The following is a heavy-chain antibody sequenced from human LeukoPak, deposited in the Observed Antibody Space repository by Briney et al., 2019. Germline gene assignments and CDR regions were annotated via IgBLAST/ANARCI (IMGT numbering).Heavy chain of an antibody. J-gene: IGHJ6*02. CDR1: GGSISSSSYY. V-gene: IGHV4-39*01. CDR3: AGTAMHYGMDV. D-gene: IGHD5-18*01. Sequence: SETLSLTCTVSGGSISSSSYYWGWIRQPPGKGLEWIGSIYYSGSTYYNPSLKSRVTISVDTSKNQFSLKLSSETAADTAVYYCAGTAMHYGMDVWGQGTTVTVSS. CDR2: IYYSGST.